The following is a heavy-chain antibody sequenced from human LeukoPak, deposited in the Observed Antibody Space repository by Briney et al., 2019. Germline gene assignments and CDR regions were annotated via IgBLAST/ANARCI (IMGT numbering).Heavy chain of an antibody. CDR1: GGTFSSYA. CDR3: ASTGSLVRGVTDY. Sequence: SVKVSCKASGGTFSSYAISWVRQAPGQGLEWMGGIIPIFGTANYAQKFQGRVTITADKSTSTAYMELSSLRSEDTAVYYCASTGSLVRGVTDYWGQGTLVTVPS. J-gene: IGHJ4*02. D-gene: IGHD3-10*01. CDR2: IIPIFGTA. V-gene: IGHV1-69*06.